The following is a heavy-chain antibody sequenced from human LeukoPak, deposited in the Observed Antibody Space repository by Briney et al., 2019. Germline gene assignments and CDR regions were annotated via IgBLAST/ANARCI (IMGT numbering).Heavy chain of an antibody. CDR1: GGSFSGYY. D-gene: IGHD5-18*01. CDR3: ARGRYSYGPSRAPYYFDY. Sequence: SETLSLTCAVYGGSFSGYYWSWIRQPPGKGLEWIGEINHSGSTNYNPSLKSRDTISVDTSKNQFSLKLSSVTAADTAVYYCARGRYSYGPSRAPYYFDYWGQGTLVTVSS. CDR2: INHSGST. J-gene: IGHJ4*02. V-gene: IGHV4-34*01.